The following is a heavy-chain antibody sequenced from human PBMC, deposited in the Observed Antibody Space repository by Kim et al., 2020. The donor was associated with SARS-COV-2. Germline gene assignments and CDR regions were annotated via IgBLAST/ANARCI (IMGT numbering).Heavy chain of an antibody. CDR2: TNHRGRT. J-gene: IGHJ2*01. Sequence: SETLSLTCAVYGGSFSGYYCSWIRQRPGKGLEWNGETNHRGRTNYNPSLKSRVTISVDTSKNQFSLKLTSVTAADTAVYNCARRLSNTSGLGSQYCDLWG. CDR1: GGSFSGYY. V-gene: IGHV4-34*01. CDR3: ARRLSNTSGLGSQYCDL. D-gene: IGHD3-10*01.